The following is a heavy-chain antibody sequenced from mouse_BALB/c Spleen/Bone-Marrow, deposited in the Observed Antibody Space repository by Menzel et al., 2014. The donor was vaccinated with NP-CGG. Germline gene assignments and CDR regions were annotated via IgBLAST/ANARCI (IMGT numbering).Heavy chain of an antibody. CDR3: ARNGYYVYYYAMDY. D-gene: IGHD2-3*01. CDR2: IDPANGNT. Sequence: VQLQQSGAELVKPGASVKLSCTASGFNIKDTYMHWVKQRPEQGLEWIGRIDPANGNTKYDPKFQGKATITADTSSNTAYLQLSSLTSEDTVVYYCARNGYYVYYYAMDYWGQGTSVTVSS. J-gene: IGHJ4*01. CDR1: GFNIKDTY. V-gene: IGHV14-3*02.